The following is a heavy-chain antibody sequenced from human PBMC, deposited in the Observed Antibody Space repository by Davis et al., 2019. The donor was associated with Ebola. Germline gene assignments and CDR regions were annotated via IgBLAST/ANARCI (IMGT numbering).Heavy chain of an antibody. Sequence: ASVKVSCKASGYTFTGYYMHWVRQAPGQGLEWMGWINPSGGSTSYAQKFQGRVTMTRDTSTSTVYMELSSLRSEDTAVYYCARDPSYRYDYGGNSVRSDYFDYWGQGTLVTVSS. J-gene: IGHJ4*02. CDR2: INPSGGST. D-gene: IGHD4-23*01. V-gene: IGHV1-46*01. CDR3: ARDPSYRYDYGGNSVRSDYFDY. CDR1: GYTFTGYY.